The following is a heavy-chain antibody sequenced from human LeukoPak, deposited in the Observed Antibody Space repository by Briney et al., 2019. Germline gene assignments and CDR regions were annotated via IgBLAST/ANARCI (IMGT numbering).Heavy chain of an antibody. D-gene: IGHD1-1*01. CDR2: INWNAGST. Sequence: GGSLRLSCAASGFTFSSYGMHWVRQAPGKGLEWVSSINWNAGSTGYADSVKGRFTISRDNAKNSLYLQMNSLRAEDTAFYYCAKSGTTGTIYLDYWGQGTLVTVSS. V-gene: IGHV3-20*04. J-gene: IGHJ4*02. CDR1: GFTFSSYG. CDR3: AKSGTTGTIYLDY.